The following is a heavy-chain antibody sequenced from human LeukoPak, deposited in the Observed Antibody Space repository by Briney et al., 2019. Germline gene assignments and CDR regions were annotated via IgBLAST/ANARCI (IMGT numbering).Heavy chain of an antibody. J-gene: IGHJ3*02. CDR3: AKGEVGATIAFDI. V-gene: IGHV3-30*18. CDR2: ISYDGSIK. Sequence: GGSLRLSCEASGFTFRNYGMHWVRQAPGKGLEWVAFISYDGSIKYYGDFLKGRFTISRDNSKNTLYLQINNLRAEDTAVYYCAKGEVGATIAFDIWGQGTTVTVSS. CDR1: GFTFRNYG. D-gene: IGHD1-26*01.